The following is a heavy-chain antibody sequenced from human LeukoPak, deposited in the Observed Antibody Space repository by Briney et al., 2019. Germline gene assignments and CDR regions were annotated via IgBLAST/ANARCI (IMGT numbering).Heavy chain of an antibody. CDR2: ISAYNGNT. D-gene: IGHD3-22*01. V-gene: IGHV1-18*01. CDR1: GYTFTSYG. J-gene: IGHJ5*02. CDR3: ARDDPNILDSSCYSTNWFDP. Sequence: GASVKVSCKASGYTFTSYGISWVRPAPGQGLEWMGWISAYNGNTNYAQKLQGRVTMTTDTSTRTAYMELRSLRSDDAAVYYCARDDPNILDSSCYSTNWFDPWGQGTLVTVSS.